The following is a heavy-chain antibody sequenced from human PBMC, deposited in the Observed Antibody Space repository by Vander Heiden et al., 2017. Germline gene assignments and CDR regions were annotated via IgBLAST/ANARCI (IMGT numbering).Heavy chain of an antibody. J-gene: IGHJ6*02. D-gene: IGHD5-18*01. CDR3: AAGGYSYDYYCYYGMDV. Sequence: QVQLVQSGAEVRKPGSSVQVACMASGGTSSSHAISGVRQAPGQELERIGGIIPILGTASDAQKYQGRVTITADESTSTAYLELSSLRSEDTAVYYCAAGGYSYDYYCYYGMDVWGQGTTVTVAS. V-gene: IGHV1-69*01. CDR2: IIPILGTA. CDR1: GGTSSSHA.